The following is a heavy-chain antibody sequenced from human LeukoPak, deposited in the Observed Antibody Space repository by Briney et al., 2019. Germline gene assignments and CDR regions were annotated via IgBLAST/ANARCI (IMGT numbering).Heavy chain of an antibody. Sequence: GGSLRLSCAASGFTFSIYSMNWVRQGPGKGLEWVSSISSSSSYIYYADSVKGRFIISRDNAKNSLYLQMNSLRAEDTAVYYCARSYSSSWYEGAFDPWGQGTLVTVSS. CDR1: GFTFSIYS. V-gene: IGHV3-21*01. D-gene: IGHD6-13*01. CDR3: ARSYSSSWYEGAFDP. J-gene: IGHJ5*02. CDR2: ISSSSSYI.